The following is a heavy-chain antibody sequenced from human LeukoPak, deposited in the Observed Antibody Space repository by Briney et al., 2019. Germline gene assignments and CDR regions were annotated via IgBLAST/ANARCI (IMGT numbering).Heavy chain of an antibody. CDR3: ARGISTPDDAFDI. V-gene: IGHV1-18*01. D-gene: IGHD2-15*01. CDR1: GYTFSIYG. CDR2: ISAYNGNT. Sequence: PWASVKVSCKASGYTFSIYGIIWVRQAPGQGLEWMGWISAYNGNTNYAQKLQGRVTMTTDTSTTTAYMELRSLRSDDTAVYYCARGISTPDDAFDIWGQGTMVTVSS. J-gene: IGHJ3*02.